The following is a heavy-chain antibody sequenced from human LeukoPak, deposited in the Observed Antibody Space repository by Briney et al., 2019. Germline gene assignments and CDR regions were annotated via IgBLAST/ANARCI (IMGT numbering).Heavy chain of an antibody. CDR1: GGSISSCNW. J-gene: IGHJ3*02. V-gene: IGHV4-4*02. CDR2: IYHSGST. Sequence: SETPAPTCAFSGGSISSCNWWGWGPQPPGQGGGGRWGIYHSGSTNYDPSLKSRVTISVDKSKNQFSLKLSSVTAADTAVYYCARDFGNWNDGGYAFDIWGQGTKVTVSS. CDR3: ARDFGNWNDGGYAFDI. D-gene: IGHD1-1*01.